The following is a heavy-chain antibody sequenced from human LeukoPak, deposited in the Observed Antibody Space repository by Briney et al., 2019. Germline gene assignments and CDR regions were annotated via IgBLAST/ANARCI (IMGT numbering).Heavy chain of an antibody. Sequence: GGSLRLSCAASGFTFSSYGIHWVRQAPGKGLEWVSAISGSGGSTYYADSVKGRFTISRDNSKNTLYLQMNSLRAEDTAVYYCAKGRDRKAGYSYGRVDYWGQGTLVTVSS. CDR2: ISGSGGST. V-gene: IGHV3-23*01. J-gene: IGHJ4*02. CDR1: GFTFSSYG. D-gene: IGHD5-18*01. CDR3: AKGRDRKAGYSYGRVDY.